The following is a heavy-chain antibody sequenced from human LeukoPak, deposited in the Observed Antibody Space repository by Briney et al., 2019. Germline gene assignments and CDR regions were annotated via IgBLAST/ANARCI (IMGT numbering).Heavy chain of an antibody. Sequence: ASVKVSCKASGYSFTVYYIHWVRQAPGQGLEWMGWLNPKSGDTNYAQKFQGRVTVTRDTSISTAYMELSRLRSDDTAVYYCARPSSTDYVWGQGTQVTVSS. CDR1: GYSFTVYY. CDR2: LNPKSGDT. V-gene: IGHV1-2*02. D-gene: IGHD2-2*01. CDR3: ARPSSTDYV. J-gene: IGHJ4*02.